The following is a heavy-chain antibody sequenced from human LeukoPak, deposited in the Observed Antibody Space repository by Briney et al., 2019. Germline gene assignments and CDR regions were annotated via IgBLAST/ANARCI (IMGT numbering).Heavy chain of an antibody. J-gene: IGHJ5*02. CDR2: MNPNSGNT. CDR1: GYTFTSYD. D-gene: IGHD5-18*01. Sequence: ASVKVSCKASGYTFTSYDINWVRQATGQGLEWMGWMNPNSGNTVYAQKFQGRLTMTRDTSMRTAYMELSSLEFEDTAVYYCARRMDTIEFDPWGQGTLVTVSS. CDR3: ARRMDTIEFDP. V-gene: IGHV1-8*01.